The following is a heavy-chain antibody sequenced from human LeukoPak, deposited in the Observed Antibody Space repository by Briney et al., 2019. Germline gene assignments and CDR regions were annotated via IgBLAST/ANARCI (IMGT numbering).Heavy chain of an antibody. J-gene: IGHJ5*02. CDR3: ARQHGYYDILTGYYANWFGP. CDR1: GGSISSSSYY. CDR2: IYYSGST. Sequence: SETLSLTCTVSGGSISSSSYYWGWIRQPPGKGLEWIGSIYYSGSTYYNPSLKSRVTISVDTSKNQFSLKLSSVTAADTAVYYCARQHGYYDILTGYYANWFGPWGQGTLVTVSS. V-gene: IGHV4-39*01. D-gene: IGHD3-9*01.